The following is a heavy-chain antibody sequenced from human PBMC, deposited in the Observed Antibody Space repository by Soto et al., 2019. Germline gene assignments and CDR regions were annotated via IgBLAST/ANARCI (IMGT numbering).Heavy chain of an antibody. D-gene: IGHD4-17*01. CDR1: GESFSGYY. V-gene: IGHV4-34*01. Sequence: QVQLQQWGAGLLKPAETLSLTCAVYGESFSGYYWSWIRQPPGKGLEWIGEINHSGSTNYNPSLKSRVTISVDTSKNQFSLRLSSVTAADTAMYYCARARWATVTTYFRYYYYGMDVWGQGTTVTVSS. CDR2: INHSGST. CDR3: ARARWATVTTYFRYYYYGMDV. J-gene: IGHJ6*02.